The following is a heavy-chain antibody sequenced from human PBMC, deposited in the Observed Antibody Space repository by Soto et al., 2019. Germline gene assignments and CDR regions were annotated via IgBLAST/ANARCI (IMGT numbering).Heavy chain of an antibody. D-gene: IGHD2-2*01. CDR1: CGSFSGYY. V-gene: IGHV4-34*01. CDR3: ARNRYQLHVDYYGMDV. Sequence: PSETLSLTCAVYCGSFSGYYWSWIRQPPGKGLEWIGEINHSGSTNYNPSLKSRVTISVDTSKNQFSLKLSSVTAADTAVYYCARNRYQLHVDYYGMDVWGQGTTVTVSS. CDR2: INHSGST. J-gene: IGHJ6*02.